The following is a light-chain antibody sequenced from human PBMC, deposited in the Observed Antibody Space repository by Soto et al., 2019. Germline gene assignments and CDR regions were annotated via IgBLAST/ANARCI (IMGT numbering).Light chain of an antibody. CDR2: DAS. V-gene: IGKV3-20*01. Sequence: EIVLTQSPGTLSLSPGERATLSCRASQSVGKNYLAWYQQKPGQAPRLLIYDASSRATGIPDRFSGSGSGTDFTLTISILEPEDFGVYYCQQCGSSPLTFGGGTKVEIK. CDR3: QQCGSSPLT. CDR1: QSVGKNY. J-gene: IGKJ4*01.